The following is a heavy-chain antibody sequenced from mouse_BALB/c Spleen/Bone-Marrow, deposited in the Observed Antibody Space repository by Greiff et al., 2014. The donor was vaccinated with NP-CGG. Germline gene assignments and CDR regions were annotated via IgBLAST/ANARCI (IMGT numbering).Heavy chain of an antibody. V-gene: IGHV2-9*02. D-gene: IGHD4-1*01. J-gene: IGHJ3*01. CDR1: GFSLTNYG. Sequence: VKLVESGPGLVAPSQSLSITCTVSGFSLTNYGVHWVRQPPGKGLEWLGVIWAGGSTNYNSTLMSRLSISKVNSKSQVFLKMNSLQTEDTAMYYCARDKWDGAYWGQGTLVTVTA. CDR3: ARDKWDGAY. CDR2: IWAGGST.